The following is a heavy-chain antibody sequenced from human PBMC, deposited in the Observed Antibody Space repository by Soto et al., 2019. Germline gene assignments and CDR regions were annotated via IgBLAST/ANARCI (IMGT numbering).Heavy chain of an antibody. Sequence: ASVKVSCKASGGTFSSYAISWVRQAPGQGLEWMGGIIPIFGTANYAQKFQGRVTITADESTSTAYMELSSLRSEDTAVYYCAGIAAAGTDCYYYYGMDVWGQGTTVTVSS. CDR3: AGIAAAGTDCYYYYGMDV. CDR2: IIPIFGTA. D-gene: IGHD6-13*01. V-gene: IGHV1-69*13. CDR1: GGTFSSYA. J-gene: IGHJ6*02.